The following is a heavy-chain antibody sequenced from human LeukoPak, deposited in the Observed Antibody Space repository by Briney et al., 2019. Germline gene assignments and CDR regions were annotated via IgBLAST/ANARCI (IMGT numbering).Heavy chain of an antibody. V-gene: IGHV3-23*01. CDR2: ISGSGGST. Sequence: GGSLRLSCAASGFTFSSYAMSWVRQAPGKGLEWASAISGSGGSTYYADSVKGRFTIARDNSKNTLYLQMNSLRAEDTAVYYCAKLRQQLVYYYYYMDVWGKGTTVTVSS. D-gene: IGHD6-13*01. CDR1: GFTFSSYA. J-gene: IGHJ6*03. CDR3: AKLRQQLVYYYYYMDV.